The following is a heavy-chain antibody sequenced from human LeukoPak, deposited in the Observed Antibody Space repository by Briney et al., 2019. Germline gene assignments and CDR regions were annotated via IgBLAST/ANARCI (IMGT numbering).Heavy chain of an antibody. D-gene: IGHD5-18*01. CDR1: GFTFSSYA. CDR3: AKGYSYGDDC. Sequence: GGSLRLSCAASGFTFSSYAMTWVRQAPGKGLEWVSFISGSGGSTSYADSVKGRFTISRDNSKNTLYLQMKSLRVGDTAVYYCAKGYSYGDDCWGQGTQVTVSS. J-gene: IGHJ4*02. CDR2: ISGSGGST. V-gene: IGHV3-23*01.